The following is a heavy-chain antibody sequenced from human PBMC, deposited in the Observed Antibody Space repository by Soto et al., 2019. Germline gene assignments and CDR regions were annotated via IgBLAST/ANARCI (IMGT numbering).Heavy chain of an antibody. CDR2: IFYSGST. V-gene: IGHV4-31*03. Sequence: QVQLQESGPGLVKPSQTLSLTCTVSGGSISSGVYYWSWIRQHPGKGLEWIGYIFYSGSTYYNPSLQSRVNIPVDTSKNQFSLQLSSVNAADTAVYYCAIYDSSGSRGFQNWGQGTLITVSS. CDR3: AIYDSSGSRGFQN. J-gene: IGHJ1*01. CDR1: GGSISSGVYY. D-gene: IGHD3-22*01.